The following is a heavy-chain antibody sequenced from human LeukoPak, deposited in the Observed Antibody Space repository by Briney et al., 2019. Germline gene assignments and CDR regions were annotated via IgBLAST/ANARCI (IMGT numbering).Heavy chain of an antibody. D-gene: IGHD3-22*01. V-gene: IGHV4-59*01. CDR1: GGSISSYY. CDR3: ARVGEDYYDSSGYYYYFDY. J-gene: IGHJ4*02. Sequence: NSSETLSLTCTVSGGSISSYYWSWIRQPPGKGLEWIGYIYYTGSTNYNPSLKSRVTISVDTSKNQFSLKLSSVTAADTAVYYCARVGEDYYDSSGYYYYFDYWGQGTLVTVSS. CDR2: IYYTGST.